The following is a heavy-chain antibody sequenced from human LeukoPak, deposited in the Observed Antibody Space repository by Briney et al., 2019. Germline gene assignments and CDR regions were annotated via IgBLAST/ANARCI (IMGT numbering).Heavy chain of an antibody. D-gene: IGHD1-26*01. J-gene: IGHJ4*02. CDR1: GFTFDDYA. CDR2: ISWNSGSI. CDR3: AKGQVGASFDY. Sequence: GGSLRLFCAASGFTFDDYAMHWVRQAPGKGLEWVSGISWNSGSIGYADSVKGRFTISRDNAKNSLYLQMNSLRAEDTALYYCAKGQVGASFDYWGQGTLVTVSS. V-gene: IGHV3-9*01.